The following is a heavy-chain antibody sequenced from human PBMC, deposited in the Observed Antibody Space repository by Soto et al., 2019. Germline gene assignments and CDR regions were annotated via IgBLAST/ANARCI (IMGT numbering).Heavy chain of an antibody. D-gene: IGHD1-1*01. V-gene: IGHV3-33*08. CDR3: AAGYRRTWNLFPPVDY. J-gene: IGHJ4*02. CDR2: IWNDGSNK. CDR1: GFTFSSYG. Sequence: GGSLRLSCAASGFTFSSYGMHWVRQAPGKGLEWVAIIWNDGSNKYYAASVKGRFTISRDNTKNTLYLQMNSPRAEDTAVYYCAAGYRRTWNLFPPVDYWGQGTLVTVSS.